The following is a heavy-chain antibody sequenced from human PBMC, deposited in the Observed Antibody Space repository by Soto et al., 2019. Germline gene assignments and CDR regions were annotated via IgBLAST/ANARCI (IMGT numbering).Heavy chain of an antibody. D-gene: IGHD3-10*01. V-gene: IGHV3-74*01. Sequence: GGSLRLSCAASGFTFSSYWMHWVRQAPGKGLVWVSRINSDGSSTSYADSVKGRFTISRDNAKNTLYLQMNSLRAEDTAVYYCARSGHGYYFFDGMDVWGQGTTVTVSS. CDR2: INSDGSST. J-gene: IGHJ6*02. CDR3: ARSGHGYYFFDGMDV. CDR1: GFTFSSYW.